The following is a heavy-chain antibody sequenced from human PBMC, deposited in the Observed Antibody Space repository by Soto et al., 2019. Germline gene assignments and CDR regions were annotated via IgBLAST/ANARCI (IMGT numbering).Heavy chain of an antibody. CDR2: VSHSGIT. D-gene: IGHD2-8*01. J-gene: IGHJ4*02. CDR3: AREYCANDVYFQPVY. V-gene: IGHV4-59*12. Sequence: PSETLSLTCTVSGDSISSSYSWSWIRQPPGRGLEWIGYVSHSGITRYNPSLQSRVSMSVDTSRNQFSLKLNSVTAADTAVYFCAREYCANDVYFQPVYWGQGALVTGSS. CDR1: GDSISSSYS.